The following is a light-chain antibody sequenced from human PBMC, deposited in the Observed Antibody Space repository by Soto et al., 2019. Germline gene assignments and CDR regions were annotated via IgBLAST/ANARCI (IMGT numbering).Light chain of an antibody. V-gene: IGKV1-5*01. J-gene: IGKJ1*01. CDR3: QQYYSFPWT. CDR2: AAS. CDR1: QSISSW. Sequence: DIQMTQSTSTLSASVGDRVTITCRASQSISSWLAWYQQKPGKAPYLLIYAASSLQSGVPSRFSGSGSGTDFTLSISCLQSEDFATYYCQQYYSFPWTFGQGTKVDI.